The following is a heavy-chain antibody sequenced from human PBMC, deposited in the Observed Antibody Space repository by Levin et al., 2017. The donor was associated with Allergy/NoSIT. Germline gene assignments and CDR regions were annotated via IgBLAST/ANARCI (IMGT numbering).Heavy chain of an antibody. D-gene: IGHD3-22*01. V-gene: IGHV3-23*01. CDR3: AKDFRRTYDSSGYYGGSCIDY. Sequence: RSGGSLRLSCAASGFTFSSYAMSWVRQAPGKGLEWVSAISGSGGSTYYADSVKGRFTISRDNSKNTLYLQMNSLRAEDTAVYYCAKDFRRTYDSSGYYGGSCIDYWGQGTLVTVSS. J-gene: IGHJ4*02. CDR1: GFTFSSYA. CDR2: ISGSGGST.